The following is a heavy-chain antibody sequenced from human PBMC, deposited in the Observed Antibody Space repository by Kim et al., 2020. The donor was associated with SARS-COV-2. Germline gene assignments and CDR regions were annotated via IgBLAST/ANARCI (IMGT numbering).Heavy chain of an antibody. CDR1: GFTFSTPV. CDR2: ISGGST. V-gene: IGHV3-23*01. J-gene: IGHJ4*02. CDR3: AKRGQERVFDY. D-gene: IGHD1-1*01. Sequence: GGSLRLSCAASGFTFSTPVMNWVRQAPGKGPHWVSSISGGSTWYADSVQGRFIISGGNSKNTLFLQMNSLRAEDTAVYYCAKRGQERVFDYWGQGTLVTVSS.